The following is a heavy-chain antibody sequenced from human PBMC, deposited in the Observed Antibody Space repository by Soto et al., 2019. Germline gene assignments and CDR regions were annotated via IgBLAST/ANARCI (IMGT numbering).Heavy chain of an antibody. CDR3: ARGPYYGSGTLDF. D-gene: IGHD3-10*01. CDR2: ISYDGSDE. CDR1: GFTFNTFG. Sequence: QVQLVESGGNMVQPGWCLTVSCAASGFTFNTFGMHWARQAPGKGLEWVAVISYDGSDEYYADSVKGRFTISRDNSMNTLSLQMNSLSVDDTGVYYCARGPYYGSGTLDFWGQGTLVTVSS. V-gene: IGHV3-30*03. J-gene: IGHJ4*02.